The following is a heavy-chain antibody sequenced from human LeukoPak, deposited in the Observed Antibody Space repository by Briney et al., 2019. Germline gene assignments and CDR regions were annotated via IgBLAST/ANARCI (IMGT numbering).Heavy chain of an antibody. CDR3: AKSDWITPRQIDY. Sequence: GGSLRLSCAASGFTFSSYAMRWVRQAPGKGLEWVSGISGNGGSTYYGDSVKGRFTISRDNSKNTLYLQMNSLRAEDTAVYYCAKSDWITPRQIDYWGQGTLVTDPS. CDR2: ISGNGGST. J-gene: IGHJ4*02. CDR1: GFTFSSYA. V-gene: IGHV3-23*01. D-gene: IGHD2-21*02.